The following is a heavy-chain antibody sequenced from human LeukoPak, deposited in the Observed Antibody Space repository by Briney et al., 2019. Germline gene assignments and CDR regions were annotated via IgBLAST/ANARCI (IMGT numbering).Heavy chain of an antibody. D-gene: IGHD3-22*01. CDR1: GGSISSYY. V-gene: IGHV4-59*01. CDR3: ARAGDSSGYYWTFDP. J-gene: IGHJ5*02. CDR2: IYYSGST. Sequence: SETLSLTCTVSGGSISSYYWSWIRQPPGKGLEWIGYIYYSGSTNYNPSLKSRVTISVDTSKNQFSLKLSSVTAADTAVYYCARAGDSSGYYWTFDPWGQGTLVTVSS.